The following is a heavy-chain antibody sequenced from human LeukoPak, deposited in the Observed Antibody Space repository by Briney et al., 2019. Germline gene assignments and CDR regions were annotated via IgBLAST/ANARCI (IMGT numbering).Heavy chain of an antibody. J-gene: IGHJ5*02. CDR1: GGSISSYY. V-gene: IGHV4-59*01. D-gene: IGHD7-27*01. Sequence: SETLSLTCTVSGGSISSYYWSWIRQPPGKGREGIGYIYYSGSTNYNPSLKSRVTISVDTSKNQFSLKLSSVTAADTAVYYCARAGHWGSGWFDPWGQGTLVTVSS. CDR3: ARAGHWGSGWFDP. CDR2: IYYSGST.